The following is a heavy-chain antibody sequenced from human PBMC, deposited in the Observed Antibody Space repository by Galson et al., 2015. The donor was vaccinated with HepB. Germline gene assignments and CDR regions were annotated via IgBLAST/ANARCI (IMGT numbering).Heavy chain of an antibody. CDR2: IHRGGST. V-gene: IGHV3-66*02. CDR3: ARDFRYSHGYHHYYYYGMDV. J-gene: IGHJ6*02. D-gene: IGHD5-18*01. Sequence: SPRLSCAASGLTASNNYMSWVRQAPGKGLEWVSGIHRGGSTYYADSVKGRFTISRDNSKNTLYLQMNSLKTEDTAVYYCARDFRYSHGYHHYYYYGMDVWGQGTTVTVSS. CDR1: GLTASNNY.